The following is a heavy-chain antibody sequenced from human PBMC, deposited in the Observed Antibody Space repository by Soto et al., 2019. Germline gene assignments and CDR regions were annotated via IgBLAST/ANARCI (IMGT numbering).Heavy chain of an antibody. CDR1: GYTFTSYD. D-gene: IGHD3-10*01. J-gene: IGHJ4*02. Sequence: QVQLVQSGAEVKKPGASVKVSCKASGYTFTSYDINWVRQATGQGLEWMGWMNPNSVNTGYAQKFQGKVTLPRNTSISTAYMELSSLRSEDTAVYYCAGSMVRGAFGGLDYWGQGTLVTVSS. CDR2: MNPNSVNT. CDR3: AGSMVRGAFGGLDY. V-gene: IGHV1-8*01.